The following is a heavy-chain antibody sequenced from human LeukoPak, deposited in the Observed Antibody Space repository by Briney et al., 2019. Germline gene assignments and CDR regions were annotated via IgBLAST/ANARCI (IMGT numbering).Heavy chain of an antibody. J-gene: IGHJ5*02. CDR3: ARSYDILTGYYSEGWFDP. CDR1: GYTFTSYG. Sequence: ASVKVSCKASGYTFTSYGISWVRQAPGQGLEWMGWISAYNGNTNYAQKLQGRVTMTTDTSTSTAYMELRSLRSDDTAVYYCARSYDILTGYYSEGWFDPWGQGTLVTVSS. CDR2: ISAYNGNT. D-gene: IGHD3-9*01. V-gene: IGHV1-18*01.